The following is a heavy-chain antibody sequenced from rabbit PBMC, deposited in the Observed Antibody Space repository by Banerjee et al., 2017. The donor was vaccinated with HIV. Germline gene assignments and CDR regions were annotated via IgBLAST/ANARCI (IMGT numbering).Heavy chain of an antibody. CDR3: ARGDTGSRHSPFNL. CDR2: IYTDSDGT. J-gene: IGHJ4*01. Sequence: QGQLVESGGGLVQPEGSLTLTCTASGFSFSTTYYMCWVRQAPGKGLELIACIYTDSDGTWYTSWVNGRFTITRSTSLNTVTLQMTSLTAADTATYFCARGDTGSRHSPFNLWGQGTLVTVS. CDR1: GFSFSTTYY. D-gene: IGHD1-1*01. V-gene: IGHV1S43*01.